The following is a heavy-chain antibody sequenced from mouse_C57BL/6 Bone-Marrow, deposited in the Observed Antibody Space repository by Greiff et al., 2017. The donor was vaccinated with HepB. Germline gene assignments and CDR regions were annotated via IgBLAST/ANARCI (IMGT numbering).Heavy chain of an antibody. CDR3: VLYYYGSSSWYFDV. J-gene: IGHJ1*03. Sequence: QVQLQQPGAELVKPGASVKMSCKASGYTFTSYWITWVKQRPGQGLEWIGDIYPGSGSTNYNEKFKSKATLTVDTSSSTAYMQLSSLTSEDSAVYYCVLYYYGSSSWYFDVWGKGTTVTVSS. CDR2: IYPGSGST. D-gene: IGHD1-1*01. V-gene: IGHV1-55*01. CDR1: GYTFTSYW.